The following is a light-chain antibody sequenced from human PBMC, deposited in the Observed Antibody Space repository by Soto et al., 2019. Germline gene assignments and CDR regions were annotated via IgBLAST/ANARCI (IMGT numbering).Light chain of an antibody. V-gene: IGKV3D-15*03. CDR2: GAS. CDR1: RDIGSD. J-gene: IGKJ1*01. CDR3: HHYET. Sequence: MTQSPSSLSASVGDRITITCRASRDIGSDLSWYQQKPGQAPRLLMYGASIRAAGVPDRFSGSGSWTEFTLTISKMEPEDFTVYYCHHYETFGQGTKVDIK.